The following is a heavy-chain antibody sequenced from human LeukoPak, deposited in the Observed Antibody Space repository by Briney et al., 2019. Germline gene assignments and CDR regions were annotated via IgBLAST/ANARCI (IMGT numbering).Heavy chain of an antibody. J-gene: IGHJ4*02. CDR3: VREGPPQGRPWSGWYPFDF. D-gene: IGHD3-3*01. CDR2: IRGDGSER. CDR1: GFTFRSYW. Sequence: PGGSLRLSCAASGFTFRSYWMAWVRQAPGKGLEWVANIRGDGSERFYVGYLKGRFTISSDNAKNSLYLQMNCLRVDDTAVYYCVREGPPQGRPWSGWYPFDFWGQGILVTVSS. V-gene: IGHV3-7*01.